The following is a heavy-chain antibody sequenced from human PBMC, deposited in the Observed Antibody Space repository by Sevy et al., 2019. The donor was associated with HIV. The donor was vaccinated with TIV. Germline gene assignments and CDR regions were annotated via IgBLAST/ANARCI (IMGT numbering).Heavy chain of an antibody. Sequence: GGSLRLSCTASGFTFSNYGMHWVRQAPGRGLEWVAVISYDGSNKYYADSVKGRFTISRDNSKNTLYLQMNSLRAEDTAVYYCAKDLVLGGGADGYYGMDVWGQGTTVTVSS. V-gene: IGHV3-30*18. CDR2: ISYDGSNK. CDR3: AKDLVLGGGADGYYGMDV. D-gene: IGHD4-17*01. J-gene: IGHJ6*02. CDR1: GFTFSNYG.